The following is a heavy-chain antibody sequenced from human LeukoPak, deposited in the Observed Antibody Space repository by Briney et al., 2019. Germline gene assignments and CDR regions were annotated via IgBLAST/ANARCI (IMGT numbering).Heavy chain of an antibody. CDR3: ARVRYCTDTACFGFDP. CDR2: IYYSGTT. J-gene: IGHJ5*02. V-gene: IGHV4-59*01. CDR1: GRSISGDH. D-gene: IGHD2-8*02. Sequence: SETLSLSCTVCGRSISGDHWSWIRRPPGKGLEWIGYIYYSGTTNYNPSLKSRVTISVDTSKNQFSLKLMSVTAADSALYYCARVRYCTDTACFGFDPWGQGTLVTVYS.